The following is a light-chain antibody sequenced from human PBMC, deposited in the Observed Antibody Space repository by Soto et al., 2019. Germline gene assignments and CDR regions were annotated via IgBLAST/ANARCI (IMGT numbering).Light chain of an antibody. CDR3: QQYNDWPLT. CDR1: QSVSSN. Sequence: EIVMTQSPVTLSVSPGERATLSCRASQSVSSNLAWYHQKPGQAPSLLIYGAFTRATGIPARFSGTGSGTEFTLTISSLQSEDFALYYCQQYNDWPLTFGQGTKVDI. CDR2: GAF. J-gene: IGKJ1*01. V-gene: IGKV3-15*01.